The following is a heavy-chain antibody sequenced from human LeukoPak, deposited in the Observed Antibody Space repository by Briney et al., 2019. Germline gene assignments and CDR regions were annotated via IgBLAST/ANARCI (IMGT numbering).Heavy chain of an antibody. CDR1: GDFIISGTYL. Sequence: SDTLSLPCTVSGDFIISGTYLGPWVRRPPAKGVEWIESIYYSGNTYYKPSLKSRVTISLDVTQFSLKLTSMTAADTAVYYCASGKGELPAAVVDSWGQGILVTVSS. J-gene: IGHJ4*02. CDR3: ASGKGELPAAVVDS. CDR2: IYYSGNT. V-gene: IGHV4-39*01. D-gene: IGHD2-2*01.